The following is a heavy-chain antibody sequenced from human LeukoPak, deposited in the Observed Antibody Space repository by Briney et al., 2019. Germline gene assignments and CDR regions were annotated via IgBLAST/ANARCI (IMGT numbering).Heavy chain of an antibody. CDR2: IRYDGSNK. CDR1: GFTFSSYA. J-gene: IGHJ6*03. Sequence: GGSLRLSCAASGFTFSSYAMHWVRQAPGKGLEWVAFIRYDGSNKYYADSVKGRFTISRDNSKNTLYLQMNSLRAEDTAVYYCAKGDYSYYYYMDVWGKGTTVTVSS. V-gene: IGHV3-30*02. CDR3: AKGDYSYYYYMDV. D-gene: IGHD4-11*01.